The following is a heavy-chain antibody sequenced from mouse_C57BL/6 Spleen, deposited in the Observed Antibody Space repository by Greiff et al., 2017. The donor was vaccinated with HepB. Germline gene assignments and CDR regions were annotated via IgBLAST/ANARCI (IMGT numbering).Heavy chain of an antibody. Sequence: QVQLKESGAELARPGASVKMSCKASGYTFTSYTMHWVKQRPGQGLEWIGYINPSSGYTEYNQKFKDKATLTADKSSSTAYMQLSSLTSEDSAVYYCARSSWVNLAMDYCGQGTSVTVSS. V-gene: IGHV1-4*01. J-gene: IGHJ4*01. CDR3: ARSSWVNLAMDY. CDR2: INPSSGYT. CDR1: GYTFTSYT. D-gene: IGHD1-2*01.